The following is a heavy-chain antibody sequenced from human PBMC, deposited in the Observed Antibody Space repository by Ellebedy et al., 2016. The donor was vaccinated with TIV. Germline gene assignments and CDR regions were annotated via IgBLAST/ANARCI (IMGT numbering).Heavy chain of an antibody. CDR3: TRETNPSPGAVAGTGFDC. CDR2: KRFDGRSE. J-gene: IGHJ4*02. Sequence: PGGSLRLSCVASGFSFTNYGMHWVRQAPGKGLEWVAFKRFDGRSEYNGDSVKGRFLISRDVSKNTLFLQMSRLRAEDTAVYYCTRETNPSPGAVAGTGFDCWGQGTLVIVSS. D-gene: IGHD6-19*01. V-gene: IGHV3-30*02. CDR1: GFSFTNYG.